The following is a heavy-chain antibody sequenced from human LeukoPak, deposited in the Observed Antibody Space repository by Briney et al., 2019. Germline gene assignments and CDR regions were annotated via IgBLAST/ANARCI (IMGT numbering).Heavy chain of an antibody. V-gene: IGHV3-11*04. J-gene: IGHJ1*01. CDR1: GFTFSDYY. CDR2: ISSGGSTI. CDR3: ARDRSTYYDSSGLGNFQH. D-gene: IGHD3-22*01. Sequence: GGSLRLSCAASGFTFSDYYMRWIRQAPGRGLEWVSYISSGGSTIYYADSVKGRCTISRDNAKNSLYRQMNSLRAEDTAVYYCARDRSTYYDSSGLGNFQHWGQGTLVTVSS.